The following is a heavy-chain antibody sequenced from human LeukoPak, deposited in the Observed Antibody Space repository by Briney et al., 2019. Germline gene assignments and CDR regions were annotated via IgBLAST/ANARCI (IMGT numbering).Heavy chain of an antibody. Sequence: SETLSLTCAVYGGSFSGYYSSWIRQPPGKGLEWIGEINHSGSTNYNPSLKSRVTISVDTSKNQFSLKLSSVTAADTAVYYCARVSYCSGGSCYQDYWGQGTLVTVSS. CDR1: GGSFSGYY. D-gene: IGHD2-15*01. CDR2: INHSGST. CDR3: ARVSYCSGGSCYQDY. J-gene: IGHJ4*02. V-gene: IGHV4-34*01.